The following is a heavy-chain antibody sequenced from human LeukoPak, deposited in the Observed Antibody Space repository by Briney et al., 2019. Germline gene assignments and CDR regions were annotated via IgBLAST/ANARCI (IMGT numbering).Heavy chain of an antibody. V-gene: IGHV1-18*01. D-gene: IGHD3-22*01. CDR3: ARRSRDSSGYYPNLSKYYFDY. J-gene: IGHJ4*02. CDR2: ISAYNGNT. Sequence: ASVKVSCKASGYTFTSYGINWVRQAPGQGLEWMGWISAYNGNTNYAQKLQGRVTITTDTSTSTAYMELRSLRSDDTAVYYCARRSRDSSGYYPNLSKYYFDYWGQGTLVTVSS. CDR1: GYTFTSYG.